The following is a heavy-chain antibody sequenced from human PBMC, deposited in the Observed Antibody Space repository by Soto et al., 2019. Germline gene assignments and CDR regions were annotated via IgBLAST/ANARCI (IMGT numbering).Heavy chain of an antibody. CDR1: GYTFTSYY. D-gene: IGHD3-10*01. V-gene: IGHV1-46*01. J-gene: IGHJ6*03. CDR3: ARGMVGITMVRGVPTIDYYYMDV. Sequence: ASVKVSCKASGYTFTSYYMHLVRQAPGQGLEWMGRIYPSDGSTSYAQKFQGRVTMTGDTSTSTAYMELSSLSSDDAAVYYCARGMVGITMVRGVPTIDYYYMDVWGKGTTVTVSS. CDR2: IYPSDGST.